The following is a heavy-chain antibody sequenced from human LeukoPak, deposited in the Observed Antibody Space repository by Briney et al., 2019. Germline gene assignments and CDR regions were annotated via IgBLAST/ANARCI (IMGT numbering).Heavy chain of an antibody. CDR3: AREIGYCSSTSCTLFDY. D-gene: IGHD2-2*01. CDR2: ISSSSSHI. J-gene: IGHJ4*02. V-gene: IGHV3-21*01. Sequence: PGGSLRLSCAASGFIFRSYNMNWVRQAPGKGLEWVSSISSSSSHIYYAETVRRRFTISRDNAKNSLYLQMNSLRAEDTAVYYCAREIGYCSSTSCTLFDYWSQGTLVTVSS. CDR1: GFIFRSYN.